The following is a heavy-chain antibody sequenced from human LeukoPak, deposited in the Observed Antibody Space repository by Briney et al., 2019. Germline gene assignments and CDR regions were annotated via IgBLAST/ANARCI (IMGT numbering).Heavy chain of an antibody. D-gene: IGHD7-27*01. Sequence: PGRSLRLSCAVSGLTFSRYTMHWVRQPPGKGLEWVAIILYNGSDKYYTDSVKGRFTISRDNSKNTLYLQMNSLRAEDTAVYYCTRDNWGGTLDIWGQGTTVTVSS. CDR1: GLTFSRYT. J-gene: IGHJ3*02. CDR3: TRDNWGGTLDI. V-gene: IGHV3-30*04. CDR2: ILYNGSDK.